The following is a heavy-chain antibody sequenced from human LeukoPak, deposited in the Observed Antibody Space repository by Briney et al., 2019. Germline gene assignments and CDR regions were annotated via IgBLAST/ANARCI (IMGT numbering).Heavy chain of an antibody. D-gene: IGHD6-19*01. J-gene: IGHJ4*02. CDR1: GGSISSYY. Sequence: PSETLSLTCTVSGGSISSYYWSWIRQPPAKGLEWIGYIYYSGSTNYNPSLKSRVTISVDTSKNQFSLKLSSVTAADTAVYYCARGAISSGWYFGYWGQGTLVTVSS. CDR3: ARGAISSGWYFGY. CDR2: IYYSGST. V-gene: IGHV4-59*01.